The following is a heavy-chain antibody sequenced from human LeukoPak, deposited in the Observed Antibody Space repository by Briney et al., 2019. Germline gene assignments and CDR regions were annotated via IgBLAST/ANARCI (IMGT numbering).Heavy chain of an antibody. D-gene: IGHD5-18*01. Sequence: SQTLSPTCTVAGGSISSSYWSWVRQPPGKWLEWNGSILHSGRPSYNPSLKSRVTISVDTSTNQFSLKLSSVTAADTAVYYCARLLGGYGYGPTFYYFDYWGQGTLVTVSS. CDR1: GGSISSSY. CDR2: ILHSGRP. CDR3: ARLLGGYGYGPTFYYFDY. V-gene: IGHV4-59*08. J-gene: IGHJ4*02.